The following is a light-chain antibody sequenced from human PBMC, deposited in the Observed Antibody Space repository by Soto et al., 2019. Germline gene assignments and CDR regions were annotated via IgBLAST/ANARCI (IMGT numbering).Light chain of an antibody. Sequence: EIVTTQSPATLSVSPGERATLSCRASQSVSNNLAWYQQRPGQAPRLLIYRASTRATGVPARFSGSGSGTDFTLTISSLQSEDFTVYSCLQYHNLWAFGQGTKV. V-gene: IGKV3-15*01. CDR2: RAS. J-gene: IGKJ1*01. CDR3: LQYHNLWA. CDR1: QSVSNN.